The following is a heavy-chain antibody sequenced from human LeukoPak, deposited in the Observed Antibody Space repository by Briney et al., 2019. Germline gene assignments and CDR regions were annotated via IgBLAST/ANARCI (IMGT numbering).Heavy chain of an antibody. Sequence: ASVTVSCKASGYTFTGYYMHWVRQAPGQGLEWMGWMKPNSGGTNYAQKFQGRVTMTRDTSISTAYMELSRLRSDDTAVYYCARVWPCSNGVCPDVFDYWGQGTLVTVSS. CDR1: GYTFTGYY. CDR2: MKPNSGGT. J-gene: IGHJ4*02. D-gene: IGHD2-8*01. CDR3: ARVWPCSNGVCPDVFDY. V-gene: IGHV1-2*02.